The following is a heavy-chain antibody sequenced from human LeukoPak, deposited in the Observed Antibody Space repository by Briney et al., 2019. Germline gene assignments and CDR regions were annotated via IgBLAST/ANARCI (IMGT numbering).Heavy chain of an antibody. CDR1: KYTLKNYE. J-gene: IGHJ6*03. CDR2: MDPKTGNI. V-gene: IGHV1-8*01. CDR3: ARGLQGYYYYYMDV. Sequence: ASVTVSCKASKYTLKNYEIIWVRQASGRGLEWVGWMDPKTGNIGSALTFQGRVIMTRNTSISTIYMELTSLRSDDTAIYYCARGLQGYYYYYMDVWGEGTTVTVSS.